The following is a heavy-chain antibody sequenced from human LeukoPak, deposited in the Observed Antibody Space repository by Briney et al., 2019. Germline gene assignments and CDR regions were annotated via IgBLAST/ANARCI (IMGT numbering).Heavy chain of an antibody. V-gene: IGHV1-46*01. CDR2: INPSGGST. D-gene: IGHD3-22*01. CDR1: GYTFTSYY. CDR3: ARVSTGPYDSSGYYPFDY. Sequence: ASVTVSCTASGYTFTSYYMHWVRQAPGQGLEWMGIINPSGGSTSYAQRFQGRVTMTRDTSTSTVYMELSSLRSEDTAVYYCARVSTGPYDSSGYYPFDYWGQGTLVTVSS. J-gene: IGHJ4*02.